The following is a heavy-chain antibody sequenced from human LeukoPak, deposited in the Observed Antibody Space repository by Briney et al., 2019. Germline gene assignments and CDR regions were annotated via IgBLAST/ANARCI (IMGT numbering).Heavy chain of an antibody. D-gene: IGHD2-2*01. J-gene: IGHJ4*02. Sequence: SETLSLTCTVSGGSISSSSYYWGWIRQPPGKELEWIGSIYYSGSTYYNPSLKSRVTISVDTSKNQFSLRLGSVSAADTAVYYCARPKADCSSTSCYALDYWGQGTLVTVSS. CDR2: IYYSGST. CDR1: GGSISSSSYY. CDR3: ARPKADCSSTSCYALDY. V-gene: IGHV4-39*07.